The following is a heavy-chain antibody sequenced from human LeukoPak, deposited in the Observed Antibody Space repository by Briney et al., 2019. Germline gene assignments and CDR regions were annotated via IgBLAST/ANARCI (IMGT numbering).Heavy chain of an antibody. CDR2: IRYDGSNK. J-gene: IGHJ4*02. CDR1: GFIFSSYG. Sequence: GGSLRLSCAASGFIFSSYGMHWVRQAPVKGLEWVAFIRYDGSNKYYADSVKGRFTISRDNSKNTLYLQMNSLRAEDTAVYYCVKDRVDGSGSQFDSWGQGSLVIVSS. V-gene: IGHV3-30*02. CDR3: VKDRVDGSGSQFDS. D-gene: IGHD3-10*01.